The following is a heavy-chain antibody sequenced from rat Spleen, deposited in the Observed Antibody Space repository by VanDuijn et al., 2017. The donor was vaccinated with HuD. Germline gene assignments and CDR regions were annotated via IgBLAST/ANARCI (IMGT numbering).Heavy chain of an antibody. V-gene: IGHV5-31*01. J-gene: IGHJ3*01. Sequence: EVQLVESGGGLVQPGRSLKLSCVASGFTFNNHWMSWIRQAPGKGLGWVASISNSGSSIYYPDSVKGRFTISRDNAQNTLYLQMNSLRSEDTATYYCTTVVQGHGFAYWGQGTLVTVSS. D-gene: IGHD1-1*01. CDR3: TTVVQGHGFAY. CDR1: GFTFNNHW. CDR2: ISNSGSSI.